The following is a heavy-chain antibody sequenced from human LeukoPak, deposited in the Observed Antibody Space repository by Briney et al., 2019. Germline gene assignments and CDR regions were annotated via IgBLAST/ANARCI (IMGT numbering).Heavy chain of an antibody. CDR3: ARLRRNNDNSGYYYYYDY. V-gene: IGHV3-21*01. Sequence: PGGSLRLSCAASGLTFSSYSFNWVRQAPGKGLEWVSSITPTSSYIYYADSVKGRFTISRDNAKNSLYLQMNSLRAEDTAVYYCARLRRNNDNSGYYYYYDYWGQGTLVTVS. J-gene: IGHJ4*02. CDR1: GLTFSSYS. D-gene: IGHD3-22*01. CDR2: ITPTSSYI.